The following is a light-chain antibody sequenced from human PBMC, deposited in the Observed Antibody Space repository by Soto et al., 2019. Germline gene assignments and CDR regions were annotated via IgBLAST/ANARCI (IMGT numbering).Light chain of an antibody. CDR3: QQYDSPIWT. V-gene: IGKV3-20*01. CDR2: STS. J-gene: IGKJ1*01. CDR1: QSVGSSY. Sequence: ENVLTQSPGTLSLSPGERATLSCRASQSVGSSYLAWYQQKPGQAPRLLIYSTSSRATDLPDRFSGSGSGTDFTLTISRLEPEDFAVYYCQQYDSPIWTFGQGTKVEIK.